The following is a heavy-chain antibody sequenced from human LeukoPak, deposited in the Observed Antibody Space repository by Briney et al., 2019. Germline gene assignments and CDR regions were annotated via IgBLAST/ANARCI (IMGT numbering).Heavy chain of an antibody. V-gene: IGHV4-59*08. Sequence: SETLSLTCTVSGGSISSYYWSWIRQPPGKGLEWIGYIYYSGSTNYNPSLKSRVTISVDTSKNQFSLKLSSVTAADTAGYYCARRQYDFWSGYNYYYGMDVWGQGTTVTVSS. J-gene: IGHJ6*02. D-gene: IGHD3-3*01. CDR1: GGSISSYY. CDR3: ARRQYDFWSGYNYYYGMDV. CDR2: IYYSGST.